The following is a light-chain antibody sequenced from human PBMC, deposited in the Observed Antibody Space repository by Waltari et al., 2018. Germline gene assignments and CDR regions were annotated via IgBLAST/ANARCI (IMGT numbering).Light chain of an antibody. CDR2: CRSDSTE. CDR1: SGIDVATFK. J-gene: IGLJ2*01. Sequence: QAVLTQPASLSASPGASVSLTCTFRSGIDVATFKIYWYQQRPGSPPRFLLKCRSDSTERRGSGVPSRFSVSKDSSANAALLLISGLQSEDEADYYCMILYNDAVVFGGGNKLTVL. CDR3: MILYNDAVV. V-gene: IGLV5-45*01.